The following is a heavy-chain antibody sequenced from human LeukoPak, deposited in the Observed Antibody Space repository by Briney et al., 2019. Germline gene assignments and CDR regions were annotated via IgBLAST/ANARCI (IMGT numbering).Heavy chain of an antibody. CDR3: ARVPSTYYDFWSGIRGPYYYYYGMDV. Sequence: ASVKVSCKASGYTFTSYDINWVRQATGQGLEWMGWMNPNSGNTGYAQKFQGRVTMTRNTSISTAYMELSSLRSEDKAVYYCARVPSTYYDFWSGIRGPYYYYYGMDVWGQGTTVTVSS. J-gene: IGHJ6*02. CDR1: GYTFTSYD. V-gene: IGHV1-8*01. CDR2: MNPNSGNT. D-gene: IGHD3-3*01.